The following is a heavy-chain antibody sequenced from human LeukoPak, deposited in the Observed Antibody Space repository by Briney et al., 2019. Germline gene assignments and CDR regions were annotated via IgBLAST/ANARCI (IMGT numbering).Heavy chain of an antibody. D-gene: IGHD6-19*01. CDR2: IRGSGGST. Sequence: GGSLRLSCAASGFIFSSYAMSWVRQAPGKGLVWVSVIRGSGGSTYYAVSVKGRFTISRDNSKNTLYLQMNSLRAEDTAVYYCAKAVAQYSGGWYDYWGQGTLVTVSS. J-gene: IGHJ4*02. CDR3: AKAVAQYSGGWYDY. V-gene: IGHV3-23*01. CDR1: GFIFSSYA.